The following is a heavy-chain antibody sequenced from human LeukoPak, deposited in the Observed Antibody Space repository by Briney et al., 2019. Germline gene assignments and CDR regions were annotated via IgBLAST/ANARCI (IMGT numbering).Heavy chain of an antibody. CDR1: GFTFSSYA. V-gene: IGHV3-30-3*01. J-gene: IGHJ6*02. D-gene: IGHD6-13*01. CDR3: ARASAAAGQNYYYYYGMDV. Sequence: QPGRSLRLSCAASGFTFSSYAMHWVRQAPGKGLEWVAVISYDGSNKYYADSVKGRFTISRDNSKNTLYLQMNSLRAEDTAVYYCARASAAAGQNYYYYYGMDVWGQGTTVTVSS. CDR2: ISYDGSNK.